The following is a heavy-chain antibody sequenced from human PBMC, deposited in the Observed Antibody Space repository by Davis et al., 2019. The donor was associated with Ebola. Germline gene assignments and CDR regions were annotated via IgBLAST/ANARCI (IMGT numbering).Heavy chain of an antibody. J-gene: IGHJ4*02. CDR3: AKGNSGSYFGWGLDY. CDR1: GFTFSNYG. V-gene: IGHV3-30*18. D-gene: IGHD1-26*01. CDR2: ISHDGSNK. Sequence: PGGSLRLSCATSGFTFSNYGMHWVRQAPGKGLEWVALISHDGSNKYYGDSVKGRFTISRDNSKNTLYLQMNSLRAEDTAVYYCAKGNSGSYFGWGLDYWGQGTLVTVSS.